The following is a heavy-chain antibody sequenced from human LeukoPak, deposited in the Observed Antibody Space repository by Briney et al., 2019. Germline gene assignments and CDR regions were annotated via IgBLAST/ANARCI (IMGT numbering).Heavy chain of an antibody. CDR1: GFTFSSYA. CDR2: ISGSGGST. D-gene: IGHD2-2*01. J-gene: IGHJ5*02. Sequence: GGSLRLSCGASGFTFSSYAMSWVRQAPGKGLEWVSAISGSGGSTYYADSVKGRFTISRDNSKNTLHLQMNSLRAEDTAVYYCAKDDRRYCSSTSCLDSFDPWGQGTLVTVSP. CDR3: AKDDRRYCSSTSCLDSFDP. V-gene: IGHV3-23*01.